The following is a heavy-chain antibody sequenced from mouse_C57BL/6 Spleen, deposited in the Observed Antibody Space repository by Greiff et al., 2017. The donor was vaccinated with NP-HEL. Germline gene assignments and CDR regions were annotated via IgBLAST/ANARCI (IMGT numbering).Heavy chain of an antibody. CDR2: IWSGGST. V-gene: IGHV2-2*01. J-gene: IGHJ2*01. Sequence: VKLQQSGPGLVQPSQSLSITCTVSGFSLTSYGVHWVRQSPGKGLEWLGVIWSGGSTDYNAAFISRLSISKDNSKSQVFFKMNSLHADDTAIYYCASDGQYYFDYWGQGTTLTVSS. D-gene: IGHD2-3*01. CDR3: ASDGQYYFDY. CDR1: GFSLTSYG.